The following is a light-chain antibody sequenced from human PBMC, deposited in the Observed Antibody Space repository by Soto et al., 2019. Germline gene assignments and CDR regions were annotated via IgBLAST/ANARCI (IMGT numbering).Light chain of an antibody. CDR3: QSSDSSGTYPI. CDR2: KDS. V-gene: IGLV3-25*03. Sequence: SYELTQAPSVSVSPGQTARITCSGEVLPKQFAYWYQQKPGQAPVMMIRKDSERPSGIPERFSGSSSGTTVTLTISGVQAEDEADYYCQSSDSSGTYPIFGGGTKLTVL. CDR1: VLPKQF. J-gene: IGLJ2*01.